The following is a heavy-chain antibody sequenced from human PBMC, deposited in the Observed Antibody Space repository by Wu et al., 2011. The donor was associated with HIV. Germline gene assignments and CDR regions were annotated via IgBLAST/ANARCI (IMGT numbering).Heavy chain of an antibody. D-gene: IGHD2-21*02. CDR1: GGTFSSYA. CDR2: ITPIFGTA. CDR3: ARDRGGGVVVTAEAAFDI. J-gene: IGHJ3*02. Sequence: QVQLVQSGAEVKKPGSSVKVSCKASGGTFSSYAISWVRQAPGQGLEWMGGITPIFGTANYAQKFQGRVTITTDESTSTAYMELSSLRSEDTAVYYCARDRGGGVVVTAEAAFDIWGQGTMVTVSS. V-gene: IGHV1-69*05.